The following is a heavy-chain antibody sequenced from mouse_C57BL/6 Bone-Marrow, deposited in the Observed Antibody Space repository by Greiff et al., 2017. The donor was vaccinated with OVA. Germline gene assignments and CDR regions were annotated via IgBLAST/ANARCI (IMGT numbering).Heavy chain of an antibody. D-gene: IGHD1-1*01. CDR3: ARRSTTVVNFDY. CDR2: INPNNGGT. CDR1: GYTFTDYY. Sequence: VQLQQSGPELVKPGASVKISCKASGYTFTDYYMNWVKQSHGKSLEWIGDINPNNGGTSYNQKFKGKATLTVDKSSSTAYMELRSLTSEGSAVDYCARRSTTVVNFDYWGKGTTLTVSS. V-gene: IGHV1-26*01. J-gene: IGHJ2*01.